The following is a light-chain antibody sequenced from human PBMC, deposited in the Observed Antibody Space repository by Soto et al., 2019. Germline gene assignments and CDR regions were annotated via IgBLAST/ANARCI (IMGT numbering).Light chain of an antibody. CDR3: SSYTSSSNYV. J-gene: IGLJ1*01. CDR1: SSNIGRNT. V-gene: IGLV1-44*01. Sequence: QSVLTQPPSASGTPGQRVTISCSGSSSNIGRNTVIWYQQLPGSAPKLLIYSNNQRPSGVPDRFSGSKSGTSASLAISGLQSEDEADYYCSSYTSSSNYVFGTGTKLTVL. CDR2: SNN.